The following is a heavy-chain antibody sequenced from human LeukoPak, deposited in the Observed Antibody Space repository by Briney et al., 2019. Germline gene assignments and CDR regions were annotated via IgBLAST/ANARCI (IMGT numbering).Heavy chain of an antibody. CDR2: IYYSGST. J-gene: IGHJ4*02. CDR3: AREGYTAMVDY. V-gene: IGHV4-59*01. D-gene: IGHD5-18*01. CDR1: GVSISSYY. Sequence: SETLSLTCTVSGVSISSYYWSWIRQPPGKGLEWIGYIYYSGSTNYNPSLKSRVTISVDTSKNQFSLKLSSVTAADTAVYYCAREGYTAMVDYWGQGTLVTVSS.